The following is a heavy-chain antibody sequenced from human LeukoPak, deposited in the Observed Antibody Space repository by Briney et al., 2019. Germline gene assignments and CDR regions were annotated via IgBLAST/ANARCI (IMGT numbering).Heavy chain of an antibody. D-gene: IGHD1-26*01. CDR3: ARDYDGSTNFDY. Sequence: PGGSLRLSCAASGFTFSSYSMNWVRQAPGKGLEWGSSISSSSSYIYYADSVKGRFTISRDNAKNSLYLQMNSLRAEDTAVYYCARDYDGSTNFDYWGQGTLVTVSS. CDR2: ISSSSSYI. CDR1: GFTFSSYS. V-gene: IGHV3-21*01. J-gene: IGHJ4*02.